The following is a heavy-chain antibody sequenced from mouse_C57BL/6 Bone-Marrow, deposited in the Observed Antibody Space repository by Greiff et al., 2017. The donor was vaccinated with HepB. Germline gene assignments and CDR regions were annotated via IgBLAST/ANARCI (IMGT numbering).Heavy chain of an antibody. V-gene: IGHV1-9*01. Sequence: QVQLQQSGAELMKPGASVKLSCKATGYTFTGYWIEWVKQRPGHGLEWIGEILPGSGSTNYNEKFKGKATFTADTSSNPAYMQLSSLTTEDSAIYYWAREGGSAYGSVFDYWGQGTTLTVSS. CDR2: ILPGSGST. CDR3: AREGGSAYGSVFDY. CDR1: GYTFTGYW. J-gene: IGHJ2*01. D-gene: IGHD1-1*01.